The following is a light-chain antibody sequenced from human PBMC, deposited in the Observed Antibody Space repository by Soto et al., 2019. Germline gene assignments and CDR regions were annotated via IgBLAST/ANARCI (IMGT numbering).Light chain of an antibody. V-gene: IGKV1-5*03. CDR3: QQYNSYSWT. CDR2: KAS. J-gene: IGKJ1*01. CDR1: QSISSW. Sequence: DIQMTQSPSTLSASVGDRVTITCRASQSISSWLAWYQQKPGKAPKLLIYKASSLESGVPSRFSGSGSGTEFTLTISSLQPDDFATYYCQQYNSYSWTFGQGTKVEIX.